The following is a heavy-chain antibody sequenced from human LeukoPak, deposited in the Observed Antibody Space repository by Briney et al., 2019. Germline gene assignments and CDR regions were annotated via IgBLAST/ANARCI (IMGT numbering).Heavy chain of an antibody. D-gene: IGHD2-8*02. V-gene: IGHV1-46*01. CDR2: SNPSGVGT. CDR1: GYTFTSYY. CDR3: AREESGGYFDY. Sequence: GASVKVSCKASGYTFTSYYMHWVRQAPGQELEWMGVSNPSGVGTNYTQKFQGRVTMTRDTSTTRVYMELSSLRSEDTAVYYCAREESGGYFDYWGQGTLVTVSS. J-gene: IGHJ4*02.